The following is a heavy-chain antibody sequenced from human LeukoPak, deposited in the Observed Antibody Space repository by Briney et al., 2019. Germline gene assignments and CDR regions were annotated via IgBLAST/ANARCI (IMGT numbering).Heavy chain of an antibody. D-gene: IGHD5-12*01. V-gene: IGHV3-7*01. CDR3: ARERVTTTAFDI. J-gene: IGHJ3*02. CDR1: GFTFSGFW. Sequence: PGGSLRLSCAASGFTFSGFWMSWVRQAPGKGLEWVANIKQDGSEKFYVDSVKGRFTISRDNAKNSLYLQMNSLRAEDTAVCYCARERVTTTAFDIWGQGTMVTVSS. CDR2: IKQDGSEK.